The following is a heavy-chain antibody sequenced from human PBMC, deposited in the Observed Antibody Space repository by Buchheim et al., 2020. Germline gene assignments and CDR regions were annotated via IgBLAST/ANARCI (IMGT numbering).Heavy chain of an antibody. V-gene: IGHV3-21*02. Sequence: EILLVESGGGLVKPGGSLTLSCVGSGFTFSRYTLNWVRQAPGQGLEWVSSISNGGGNLYYADSVEGRFTISRDNTRNSLYLHLNSLRAEDTAVYYCVRDDYDSSGSWGDYWGQGTL. CDR2: ISNGGGNL. CDR3: VRDDYDSSGSWGDY. J-gene: IGHJ4*02. D-gene: IGHD3-22*01. CDR1: GFTFSRYT.